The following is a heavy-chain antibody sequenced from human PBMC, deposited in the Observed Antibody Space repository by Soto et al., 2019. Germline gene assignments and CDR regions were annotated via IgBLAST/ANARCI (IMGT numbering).Heavy chain of an antibody. J-gene: IGHJ4*02. V-gene: IGHV3-11*01. CDR3: ARDLGYYDSSGYFDY. D-gene: IGHD3-22*01. Sequence: QVQLVESGGGLVKPGGSLRLSCAASGFTFSDYYMSWIRQAPGKGLEWVSYISSSSDIIYYADSVKGRFTISRDNAQKSLYLQMNSLRAEDTAVYYCARDLGYYDSSGYFDYWGQGTLVTVSS. CDR2: ISSSSDII. CDR1: GFTFSDYY.